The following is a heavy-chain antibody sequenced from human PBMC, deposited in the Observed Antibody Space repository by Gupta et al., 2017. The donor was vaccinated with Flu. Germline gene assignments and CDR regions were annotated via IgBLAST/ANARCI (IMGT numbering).Heavy chain of an antibody. Sequence: ASSGFPFRYVGMHGVRQPPGKGREWMAVGSYVECHKYYAASVRGRFTISRDNSRNTLYLQMNGLRPEDTAGYYCTKGAPSIAEMDYWGKGTL. D-gene: IGHD2-21*01. V-gene: IGHV3-30*18. CDR1: GFPFRYVG. J-gene: IGHJ4*02. CDR2: GSYVECHK. CDR3: TKGAPSIAEMDY.